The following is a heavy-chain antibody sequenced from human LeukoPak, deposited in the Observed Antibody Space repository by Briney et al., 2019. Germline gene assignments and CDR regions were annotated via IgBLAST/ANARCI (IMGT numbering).Heavy chain of an antibody. D-gene: IGHD3-10*01. Sequence: SETLSLTCTVSGGSISSYYWSWTRQPPGKGLERIGYIYYSGSTNYNPSLKSRVTISVDTSKNQFSLKLSSVTAADTAVYYCAREGVIFDYWGQGTLVTVSS. J-gene: IGHJ4*02. CDR3: AREGVIFDY. V-gene: IGHV4-59*01. CDR1: GGSISSYY. CDR2: IYYSGST.